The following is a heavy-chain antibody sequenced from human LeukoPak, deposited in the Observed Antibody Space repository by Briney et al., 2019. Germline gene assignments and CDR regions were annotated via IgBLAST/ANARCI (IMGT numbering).Heavy chain of an antibody. Sequence: PGGSLRLSCAASGCTFDDYGMSWVRQAPGKGLEWVSGMSCNGSSTGYADSVNGRFTISRDNSKNTLYLQMNSLRAEDTAVYYCARDSYYYYMDVWGKGATVTISS. J-gene: IGHJ6*03. CDR2: MSCNGSST. V-gene: IGHV3-20*04. CDR3: ARDSYYYYMDV. CDR1: GCTFDDYG.